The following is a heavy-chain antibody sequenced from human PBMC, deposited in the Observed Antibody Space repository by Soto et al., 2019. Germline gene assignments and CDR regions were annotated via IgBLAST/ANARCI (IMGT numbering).Heavy chain of an antibody. D-gene: IGHD3-10*01. V-gene: IGHV4-34*01. CDR2: VNHGGTS. CDR1: GGSFSGYY. Sequence: SETLSLTCAVHGGSFSGYYWDWIRQPPGKGLEWIGEVNHGGTSNYNPSLKSRAIISVDTSKNQFSLKLTSVTAEDTALYFCARSSFLRYGDLFHGFDVWGQGTTVTVSS. CDR3: ARSSFLRYGDLFHGFDV. J-gene: IGHJ6*02.